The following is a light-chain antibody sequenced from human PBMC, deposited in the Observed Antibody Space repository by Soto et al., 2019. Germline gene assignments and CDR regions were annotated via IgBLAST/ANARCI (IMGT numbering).Light chain of an antibody. CDR2: SNN. CDR3: VAWDDSLNGYVV. J-gene: IGLJ2*01. V-gene: IGLV1-44*01. CDR1: SSNIGSNT. Sequence: HSVLNQPPPASGTPRPRGTLSCSGNSSNIGSNTVNWYQQLPGTAPKLVIYSNNQRPSGVPDRFSGSKSGTSASLAISGLQSEDEADYYCVAWDDSLNGYVVFGGGTKVTVL.